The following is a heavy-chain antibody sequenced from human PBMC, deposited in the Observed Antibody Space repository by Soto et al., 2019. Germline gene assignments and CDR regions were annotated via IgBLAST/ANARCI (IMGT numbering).Heavy chain of an antibody. CDR2: IWYDGSIK. J-gene: IGHJ4*02. Sequence: QVQLVESGGGVVQPGRSLRLSCASSGFTFSTYGMHWVRQAPGKGLEWVAVIWYDGSIKNYGDSVKGRFTISRDNSKNTLYLQMNSLRAEDTAVYYCARDRRYNWNYFDYWCQGTLVTVSS. V-gene: IGHV3-33*01. CDR1: GFTFSTYG. D-gene: IGHD1-20*01. CDR3: ARDRRYNWNYFDY.